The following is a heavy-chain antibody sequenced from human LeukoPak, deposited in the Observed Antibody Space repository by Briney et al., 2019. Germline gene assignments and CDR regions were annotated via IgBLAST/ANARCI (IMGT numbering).Heavy chain of an antibody. CDR2: ISYDGSNK. Sequence: PGGSLRLSCAASGFTFSSYGMHWVRQAPGKGLEWVAVISYDGSNKYYADSVKGRFTISRDNSKNTLYLQMNSLRAEDTAVYYCSKDSRYYDSSGYYLGEYFDYWGQGTLVTVSS. CDR3: SKDSRYYDSSGYYLGEYFDY. CDR1: GFTFSSYG. V-gene: IGHV3-30*18. J-gene: IGHJ4*02. D-gene: IGHD3-22*01.